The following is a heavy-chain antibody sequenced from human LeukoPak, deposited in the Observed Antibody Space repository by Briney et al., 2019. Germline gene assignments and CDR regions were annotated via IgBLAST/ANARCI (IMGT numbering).Heavy chain of an antibody. CDR1: GGTFSSYA. D-gene: IGHD3-3*01. V-gene: IGHV1-69*05. Sequence: SVRVSCTASGGTFSSYAMSWVRQAPGQGLEWMGGIIPIFGTANYAQKFQGRVTITTDESTSTAYMELSSLRSEDTAVYYCARTYDFGIGPPGDAFDNWGQGTLVTVFS. CDR2: IIPIFGTA. CDR3: ARTYDFGIGPPGDAFDN. J-gene: IGHJ3*02.